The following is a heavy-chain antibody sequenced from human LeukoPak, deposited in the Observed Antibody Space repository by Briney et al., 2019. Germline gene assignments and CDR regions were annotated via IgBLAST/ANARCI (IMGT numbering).Heavy chain of an antibody. CDR3: AKPTSGYSSSWNAFDI. CDR2: IRYDGSNK. D-gene: IGHD6-13*01. J-gene: IGHJ3*02. Sequence: GGSLRLSCAASGFTFSSYGMHWVRQAPGKWLEWVAFIRYDGSNKYYADSVKGRFTISRDNSKNTLYLQMNSLRAEDTAVYYCAKPTSGYSSSWNAFDIWGQGTMVTVSS. V-gene: IGHV3-30*02. CDR1: GFTFSSYG.